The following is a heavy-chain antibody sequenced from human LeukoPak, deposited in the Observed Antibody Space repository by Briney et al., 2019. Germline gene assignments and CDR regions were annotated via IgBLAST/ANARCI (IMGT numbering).Heavy chain of an antibody. CDR1: GGSFSGYY. J-gene: IGHJ4*02. D-gene: IGHD3-10*01. V-gene: IGHV4-34*01. CDR2: INHSGST. CDR3: ARPSKMVYYGSGSYFGY. Sequence: SETLSLTCAVYGGSFSGYYWSWIRQPPGKGLEWIGEINHSGSTNYNPSLKSRVTISVDTSMNQFSLKLSSVTAADTAVYYCARPSKMVYYGSGSYFGYWGQGTLVTVSS.